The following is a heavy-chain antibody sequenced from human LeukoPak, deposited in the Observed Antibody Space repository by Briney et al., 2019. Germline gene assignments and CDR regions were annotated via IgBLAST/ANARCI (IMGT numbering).Heavy chain of an antibody. CDR3: GRAGRGAARPYYYYYYMDV. CDR1: GGSFSGYY. Sequence: NPSETLSLTCAVYGGSFSGYYWSWIRQPPGKGLEWIGEINHSGSTNYNPSLKSRVTISVNTSKNQFSLKLSSVTAADTAVYYCGRAGRGAARPYYYYYYMDVWGKGTTVTVSS. V-gene: IGHV4-34*01. CDR2: INHSGST. J-gene: IGHJ6*03. D-gene: IGHD6-6*01.